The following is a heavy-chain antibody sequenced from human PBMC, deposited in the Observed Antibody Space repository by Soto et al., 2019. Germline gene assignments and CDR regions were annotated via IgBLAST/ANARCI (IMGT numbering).Heavy chain of an antibody. CDR3: ARRRPTNYGMDV. Sequence: QVQLQESGPGLVKPSETLSLTCTVSGGSISSYYWSWIRQPPGKGLEWIGYIYYSGSTNYNPSLKSRVTISVDTSKNQVSLKLSSVTAADTAVYYCARRRPTNYGMDVWGQGTTVTVSS. CDR2: IYYSGST. CDR1: GGSISSYY. J-gene: IGHJ6*02. V-gene: IGHV4-59*01.